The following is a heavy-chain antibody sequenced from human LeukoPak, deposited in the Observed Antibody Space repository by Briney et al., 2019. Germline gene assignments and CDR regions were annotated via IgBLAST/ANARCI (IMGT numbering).Heavy chain of an antibody. D-gene: IGHD2-21*02. Sequence: SAPLSLTCTVSGGSFSSSSYYWGWIRQPPGKGLEWIGSIYYSGSTYYNPSLKSRVTISVDTSKKQFSLKLSSVTAADTAVYYCARLACGGDCYYPNWFDPWGQGTLVTVSS. V-gene: IGHV4-39*01. J-gene: IGHJ5*02. CDR1: GGSFSSSSYY. CDR3: ARLACGGDCYYPNWFDP. CDR2: IYYSGST.